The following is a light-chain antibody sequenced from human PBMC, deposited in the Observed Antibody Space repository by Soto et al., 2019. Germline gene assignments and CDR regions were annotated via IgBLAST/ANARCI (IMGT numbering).Light chain of an antibody. CDR2: DNN. J-gene: IGLJ2*01. CDR1: SSNIGNNY. CDR3: GTWDSSLSAL. V-gene: IGLV1-51*01. Sequence: QSVLTQPPSVSAAPGQKVTISCSGSSSNIGNNYVSWYQQLPGTAPKLLIYDNNKRPSGIPDRFSGSKSGTSATLGITGLQXGDEADYYCGTWDSSLSALFGGGTKLTVL.